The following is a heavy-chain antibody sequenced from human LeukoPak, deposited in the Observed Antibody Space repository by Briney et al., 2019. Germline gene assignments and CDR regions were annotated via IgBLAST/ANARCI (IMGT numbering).Heavy chain of an antibody. V-gene: IGHV1-8*01. CDR1: GYTFTSYD. Sequence: ASVKVSCKASGYTFTSYDINWVRQATGQGLEWMGWMNPNSGNTGYAQKFQGRVTMTTDTSTSTAYMELRSLRSDDTAVYYCARGAYDFWSGLVAYYYYYMDVWGKGTTVTVSS. J-gene: IGHJ6*03. CDR3: ARGAYDFWSGLVAYYYYYMDV. D-gene: IGHD3-3*01. CDR2: MNPNSGNT.